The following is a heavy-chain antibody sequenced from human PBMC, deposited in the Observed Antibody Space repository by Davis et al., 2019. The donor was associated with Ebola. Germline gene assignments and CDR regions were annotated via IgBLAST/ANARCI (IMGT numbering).Heavy chain of an antibody. CDR2: IKGDGSSI. J-gene: IGHJ4*02. CDR3: AKGGDTVLDY. Sequence: GESLKISCEVSGFTFSSYWMHWVRQVPGQGPVWVSRIKGDGSSISYADSVKGRLTISRDNAKNTLYLQVNSLRVEDTAVYYCAKGGDTVLDYWGQGTLVTVSS. V-gene: IGHV3-74*01. D-gene: IGHD1-26*01. CDR1: GFTFSSYW.